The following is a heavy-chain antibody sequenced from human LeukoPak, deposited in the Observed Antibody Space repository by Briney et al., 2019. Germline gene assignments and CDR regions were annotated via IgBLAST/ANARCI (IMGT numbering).Heavy chain of an antibody. J-gene: IGHJ4*02. CDR2: INPNSGGT. CDR1: AYTFTGYY. D-gene: IGHD3-3*01. V-gene: IGHV1-2*02. CDR3: ARTYYDFWSGQEIFHHFDY. Sequence: ASVKVSSKASAYTFTGYYIHWVRQAPGQGLEWMGWINPNSGGTNYAQKFQGRVTMTRDTSISTAYMELSRLRSDDTAVYYCARTYYDFWSGQEIFHHFDYWGQGTLVTVSS.